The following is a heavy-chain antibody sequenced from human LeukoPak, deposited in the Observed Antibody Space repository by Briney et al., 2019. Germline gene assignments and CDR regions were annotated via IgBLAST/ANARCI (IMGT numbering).Heavy chain of an antibody. CDR1: GNTFSGYY. V-gene: IGHV1-2*02. J-gene: IGHJ5*02. CDR2: INPNSGGT. D-gene: IGHD3-22*01. Sequence: ASVKVSCTASGNTFSGYYMHWVRQAPGQGLEWMGSINPNSGGTKYAQKFQGRVSMTRDTSISTAYMEMHSLRSDDTAVYFCATGRRIIVGDTPHWFDPWGQGTLVTVSS. CDR3: ATGRRIIVGDTPHWFDP.